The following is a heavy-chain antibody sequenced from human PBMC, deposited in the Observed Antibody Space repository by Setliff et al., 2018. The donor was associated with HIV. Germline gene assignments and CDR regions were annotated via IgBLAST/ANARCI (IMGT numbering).Heavy chain of an antibody. D-gene: IGHD3-10*01. CDR1: GGSISSGDYY. Sequence: SETLSLTCTVSGGSISSGDYYWSWIRQHPGKGLEWIGYIYYSGSTYYNPSLKSRVTLSVDTSKNHFSLKLNSVTAADTAVYYCARDRGTRYGSGKDFDSWGQGILVTVSS. CDR2: IYYSGST. CDR3: ARDRGTRYGSGKDFDS. J-gene: IGHJ4*02. V-gene: IGHV4-31*03.